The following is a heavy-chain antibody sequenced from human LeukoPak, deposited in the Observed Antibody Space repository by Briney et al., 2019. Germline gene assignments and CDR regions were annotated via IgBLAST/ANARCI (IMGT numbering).Heavy chain of an antibody. CDR1: GGSISSHY. V-gene: IGHV4-59*11. J-gene: IGHJ6*03. D-gene: IGHD2-2*01. CDR3: ARDRISEPAAPYYYYCMDV. Sequence: SETLSLTCTVSGGSISSHYWSWIRQPPGKGLEWIGYIYYSGSTNYNPSIKSRVTISVDTSKNLFSLKLSSVTAADTAVYYCARDRISEPAAPYYYYCMDVWGKGNTVTVSS. CDR2: IYYSGST.